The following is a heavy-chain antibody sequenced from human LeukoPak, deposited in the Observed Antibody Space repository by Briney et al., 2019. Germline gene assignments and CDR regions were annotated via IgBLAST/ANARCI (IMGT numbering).Heavy chain of an antibody. CDR1: GYTFTTYG. CDR2: ISPYNGDT. J-gene: IGHJ4*02. D-gene: IGHD6-19*01. Sequence: ASVKVSCKASGYTFTTYGVTWVRQAPGQGLEWMGWISPYNGDTNYAQNLQGRVTLTTDTSTSTAYMELRSLRSDDTAVHYCARDGAVAAVFDYWGQGTLVTVSS. CDR3: ARDGAVAAVFDY. V-gene: IGHV1-18*01.